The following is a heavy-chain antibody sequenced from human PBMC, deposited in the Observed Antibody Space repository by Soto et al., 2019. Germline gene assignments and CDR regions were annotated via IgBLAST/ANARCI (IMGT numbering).Heavy chain of an antibody. D-gene: IGHD1-26*01. CDR2: INWDGTK. CDR1: GFSVNNNGVA. CDR3: AHVTRGWEY. V-gene: IGHV2-5*02. J-gene: IGHJ4*02. Sequence: QITLKESGPTLVRPTETLTLTCTFSGFSVNNNGVAMGWIRQPPGKGLEWLALINWDGTKRYIPSLRNILTISMGNSKPQVNLTVTDMHPADTGTYFCAHVTRGWEYWGQGALVSVSS.